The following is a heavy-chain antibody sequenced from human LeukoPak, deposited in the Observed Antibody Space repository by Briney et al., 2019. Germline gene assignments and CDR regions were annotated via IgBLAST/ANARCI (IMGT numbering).Heavy chain of an antibody. CDR3: ALLNSWFDP. D-gene: IGHD2-21*01. CDR1: GFTFSSYA. Sequence: PGGSLRLSCAASGFTFSSYAMHWDRQAPGKGLEWVAVISYDGSNKYYADSVKGRFTISRDNSKNTLYLQMNSLRAEDTAVYYCALLNSWFDPWGQGTLVTVSS. V-gene: IGHV3-30*01. J-gene: IGHJ5*02. CDR2: ISYDGSNK.